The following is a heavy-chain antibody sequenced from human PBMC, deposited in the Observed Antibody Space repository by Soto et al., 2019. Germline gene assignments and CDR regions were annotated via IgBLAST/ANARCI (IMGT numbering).Heavy chain of an antibody. Sequence: PSETLSLTCAVYGGSFTEYYWSWIRQPPGKGLEWIAEINHSGSTNYNPSLTSRLTVSVDTSKNHFSLKLTSVTAADTAVYYCAGGPYSGQPNPSWGKGTWVTV. CDR2: INHSGST. V-gene: IGHV4-34*01. J-gene: IGHJ5*02. D-gene: IGHD5-12*01. CDR3: AGGPYSGQPNPS. CDR1: GGSFTEYY.